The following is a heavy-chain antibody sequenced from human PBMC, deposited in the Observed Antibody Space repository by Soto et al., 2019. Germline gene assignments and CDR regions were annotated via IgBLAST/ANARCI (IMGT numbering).Heavy chain of an antibody. J-gene: IGHJ6*02. D-gene: IGHD3-3*01. Sequence: QVQLVETGGGVVQPGRSLRLSCAASGFTFSSYGMHWVRQAPGKGLEWVAVIWYDGSNKYYADSVKGRFTISRDNSKNTLYQKMNSLRAEDTAVYYCARDQGGGFWSVYYTSYYYYGMDVWGQGTTFTVSS. CDR1: GFTFSSYG. CDR2: IWYDGSNK. CDR3: ARDQGGGFWSVYYTSYYYYGMDV. V-gene: IGHV3-33*01.